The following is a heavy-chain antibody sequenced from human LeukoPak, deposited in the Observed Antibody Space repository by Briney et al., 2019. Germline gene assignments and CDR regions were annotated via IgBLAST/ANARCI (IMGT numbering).Heavy chain of an antibody. CDR3: ARDRYYGSGSYYN. Sequence: SEALSLTCTVSGGSISNYYWSWIRQPPGKGLEWIGYIYDSGSTNYNPSLKSRVTISVDTSKNQFSLKLSSVTAADTAVYYCARDRYYGSGSYYNWGQGTLVNVSS. CDR1: GGSISNYY. V-gene: IGHV4-59*01. CDR2: IYDSGST. J-gene: IGHJ4*02. D-gene: IGHD3-10*01.